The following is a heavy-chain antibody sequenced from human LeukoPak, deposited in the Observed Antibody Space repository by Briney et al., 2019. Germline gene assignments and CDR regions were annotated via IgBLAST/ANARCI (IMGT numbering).Heavy chain of an antibody. Sequence: GGSLRLSCDASGFTFSDYYMSWIRQAPGKGLEWVSYISSSGSTLYYLDSVKGRFTISRDNAKNSLYLQMNSLRAEDTAVYFCAREGEHCSGTSCYTLHYYYYYMDVWGKGTTVTVSS. J-gene: IGHJ6*03. V-gene: IGHV3-11*04. D-gene: IGHD2-2*02. CDR2: ISSSGSTL. CDR1: GFTFSDYY. CDR3: AREGEHCSGTSCYTLHYYYYYMDV.